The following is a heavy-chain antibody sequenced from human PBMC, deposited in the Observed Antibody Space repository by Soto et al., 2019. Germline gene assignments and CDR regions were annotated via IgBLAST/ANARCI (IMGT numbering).Heavy chain of an antibody. CDR2: IYYSGST. CDR1: GGSISSSSYY. V-gene: IGHV4-39*01. Sequence: PSETLSLTCTVSGGSISSSSYYWGWIRQPPGKGLEWIGSIYYSGSTYYNPSLKSRVTISVDTSKNQFSLKLSSVTAADTAVYYCASSYSSSWYESYYYGMDVWGQGTTVTAP. CDR3: ASSYSSSWYESYYYGMDV. D-gene: IGHD6-13*01. J-gene: IGHJ6*02.